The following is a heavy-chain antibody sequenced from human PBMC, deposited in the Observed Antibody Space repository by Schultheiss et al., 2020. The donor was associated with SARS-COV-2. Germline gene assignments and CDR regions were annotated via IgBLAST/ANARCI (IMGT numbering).Heavy chain of an antibody. CDR1: GFTFSSYG. D-gene: IGHD2-2*01. CDR3: ARDGSEVVVPAANFDY. V-gene: IGHV3-30*03. J-gene: IGHJ4*02. Sequence: GGSLRLSCAASGFTFSSYGMHWVRQAPGKGLEWVAVISYDGSNKYYADSVKGRFTISRDNSKNTLYLQMNSLRAEDTAVYYCARDGSEVVVPAANFDYWGQGTLVTVSS. CDR2: ISYDGSNK.